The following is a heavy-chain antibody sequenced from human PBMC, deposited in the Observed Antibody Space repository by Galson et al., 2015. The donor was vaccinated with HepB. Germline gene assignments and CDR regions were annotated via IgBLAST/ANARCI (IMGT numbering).Heavy chain of an antibody. V-gene: IGHV3-33*01. CDR2: IWYDGSNK. J-gene: IGHJ4*02. Sequence: SLRLSCAASGFTFSSYGMHWVRQAPGKGLEWVAVIWYDGSNKYYADSVKGGFTISRDNSKNTLYLQMNSLRAEDTAVYYCASGDPTRVGGGSTYYFDYWGPGTLVTVSS. D-gene: IGHD4-23*01. CDR3: ASGDPTRVGGGSTYYFDY. CDR1: GFTFSSYG.